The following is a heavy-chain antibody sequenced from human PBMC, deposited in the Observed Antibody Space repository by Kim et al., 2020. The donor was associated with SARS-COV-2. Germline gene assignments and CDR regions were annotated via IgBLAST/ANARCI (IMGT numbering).Heavy chain of an antibody. J-gene: IGHJ4*02. CDR3: ARDTRITMILVEYYFDY. Sequence: SETLSLTCAVYGGSFSGYYWSWIRQPPGKGLEWIGEINHSGSTNYNPSLKSRVTISVDTSKNQFSLKLSSVTAADTAVYYCARDTRITMILVEYYFDYWGQGTLVTVSS. CDR1: GGSFSGYY. V-gene: IGHV4-34*01. CDR2: INHSGST. D-gene: IGHD3-22*01.